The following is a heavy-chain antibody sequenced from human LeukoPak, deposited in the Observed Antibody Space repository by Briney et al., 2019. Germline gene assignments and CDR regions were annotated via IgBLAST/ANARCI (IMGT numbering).Heavy chain of an antibody. CDR1: GYTFTSYG. V-gene: IGHV1-18*01. Sequence: ASVKVSCKASGYTFTSYGISWVRQAPGQGLEWMGWISAYNGNTNYAQKLQGRVTMTTDTSTSTAYMELRSLRSDDTAVYYCARDLEYYYDSSGYSHSLDDYRGQGTLVTVSS. J-gene: IGHJ4*02. CDR2: ISAYNGNT. CDR3: ARDLEYYYDSSGYSHSLDDY. D-gene: IGHD3-22*01.